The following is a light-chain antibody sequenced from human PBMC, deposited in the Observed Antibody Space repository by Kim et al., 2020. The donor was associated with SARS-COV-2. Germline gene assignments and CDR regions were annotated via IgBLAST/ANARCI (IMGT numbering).Light chain of an antibody. V-gene: IGKV1-39*01. CDR2: GAS. Sequence: DIHMTQSPSSLSASVGDRVTITCRASQSINSYVNWYQQKPGKAPTLLIYGASSLQSGVALRFSGSRSGTDFTLTITRLQPEDFATYYCQQSYRFPHTFGKGTKLEIK. J-gene: IGKJ2*01. CDR3: QQSYRFPHT. CDR1: QSINSY.